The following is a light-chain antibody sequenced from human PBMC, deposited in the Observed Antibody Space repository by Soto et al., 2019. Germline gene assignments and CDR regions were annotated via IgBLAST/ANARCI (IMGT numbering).Light chain of an antibody. V-gene: IGLV2-23*01. Sequence: QSVLTQPASVSGSPGQSITISCTGTSSTVGGFNVVSWYQQHPGKAPKVIIYEGIKRPSGVSNRFSGSNSGGTASLTISGLQGEEEADYYCCSYVGATTYGFGNGTKVTVL. J-gene: IGLJ1*01. CDR3: CSYVGATTYG. CDR1: SSTVGGFNV. CDR2: EGI.